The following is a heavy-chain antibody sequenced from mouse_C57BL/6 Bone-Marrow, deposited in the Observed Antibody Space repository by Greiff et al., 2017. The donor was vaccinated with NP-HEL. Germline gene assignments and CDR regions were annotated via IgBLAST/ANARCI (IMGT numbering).Heavy chain of an antibody. CDR3: AFTTVPFDY. CDR2: INPNNGGT. CDR1: GYTFTDYY. D-gene: IGHD1-1*01. J-gene: IGHJ2*01. Sequence: EVQLQQSGPELVKPGASVKISCKASGYTFTDYYMNWVKQSHGKSLEWIGDINPNNGGTSYNQKFKGKATLTVDKSSSTAYMELRSLTSEDSAVYYCAFTTVPFDYWGQGTTLTVSS. V-gene: IGHV1-26*01.